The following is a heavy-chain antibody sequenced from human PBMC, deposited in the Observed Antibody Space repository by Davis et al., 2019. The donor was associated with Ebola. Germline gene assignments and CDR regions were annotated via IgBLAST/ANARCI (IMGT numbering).Heavy chain of an antibody. J-gene: IGHJ4*02. Sequence: GESLKISCAASGFTFSSYAMSWVRQAPGKGLEWVSAISGSGGSTYYADSVKGRFTISRDNSKNTLYLQMNSLRAEDTAVYYCAKDWSIFGVVTTFDYWGQGTLVTVSS. V-gene: IGHV3-23*01. CDR1: GFTFSSYA. CDR3: AKDWSIFGVVTTFDY. CDR2: ISGSGGST. D-gene: IGHD3-3*01.